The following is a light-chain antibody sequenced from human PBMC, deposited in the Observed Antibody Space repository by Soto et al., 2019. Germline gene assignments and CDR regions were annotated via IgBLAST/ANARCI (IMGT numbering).Light chain of an antibody. CDR2: AAS. Sequence: DIPMTQSPSSLSASVGDRVTITCRASQGISNYLAWYQQKPGKVPKLLIYAASTLQSGVPSRFSGSGSGTDFTLTISSLQPEDVATYYCQKYNSAPLNTFGPGTKVDIK. CDR1: QGISNY. J-gene: IGKJ3*01. CDR3: QKYNSAPLNT. V-gene: IGKV1-27*01.